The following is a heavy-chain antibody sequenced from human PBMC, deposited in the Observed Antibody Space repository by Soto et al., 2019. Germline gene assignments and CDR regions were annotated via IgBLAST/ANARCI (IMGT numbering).Heavy chain of an antibody. J-gene: IGHJ5*02. CDR2: MYYGGST. V-gene: IGHV4-30-4*08. CDR1: GGSITSGDCY. D-gene: IGHD2-15*01. CDR3: AEGGGSWGWFDP. Sequence: SETLSLTCTVSGGSITSGDCYWSWIRQPPGKGLEWIGSMYYGGSTYYNPSLKSRLNMSVDTSTNQFSLEQSSMTAADTAVYYCAEGGGSWGWFDPWGQGTLVTVSS.